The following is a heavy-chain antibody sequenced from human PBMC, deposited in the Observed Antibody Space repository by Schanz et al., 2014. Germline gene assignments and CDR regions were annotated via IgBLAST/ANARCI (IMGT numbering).Heavy chain of an antibody. D-gene: IGHD6-13*01. J-gene: IGHJ4*02. Sequence: VQRVESGGGLVQPGGSLRLSCAASGFTVSNNYMSWVRQAPGKGLEWVSLIYSGDNTYYADSVKDRFTISGDNSKNTLYLQMNSLRPXXXXXXYCARGIESSSWYAFDYWGQGTLVTVSS. CDR1: GFTVSNNY. V-gene: IGHV3-66*01. CDR2: IYSGDNT. CDR3: ARGIESSSWYAFDY.